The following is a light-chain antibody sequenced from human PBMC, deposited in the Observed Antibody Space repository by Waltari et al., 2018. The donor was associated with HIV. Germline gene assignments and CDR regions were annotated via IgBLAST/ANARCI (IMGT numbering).Light chain of an antibody. J-gene: IGLJ3*02. Sequence: NFMLTQPHSVSESPGKTVTISCTGSSGSIASNYVQWYQQRPGSAPTTVIYEDNQRPSGVPDRFSGSIDSSSNSASLTISGLKTEDVADYYCQSYDSSNQKVFGGGTKLTVL. V-gene: IGLV6-57*02. CDR1: SGSIASNY. CDR2: EDN. CDR3: QSYDSSNQKV.